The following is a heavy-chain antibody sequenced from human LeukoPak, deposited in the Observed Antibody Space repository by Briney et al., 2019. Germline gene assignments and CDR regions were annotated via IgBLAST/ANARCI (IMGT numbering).Heavy chain of an antibody. V-gene: IGHV3-23*01. J-gene: IGHJ4*02. CDR2: ISGSGGST. CDR1: GFTFSSYA. Sequence: PGGSLRLSCAASGFTFSSYAMSWVRQAPGKGLEWVSAISGSGGSTYYADSVKGRFTISRDNSKNTLYLQMNSLGAEDTAVYYCARSIAARRGYYYWGQGTLVTVSS. D-gene: IGHD6-6*01. CDR3: ARSIAARRGYYY.